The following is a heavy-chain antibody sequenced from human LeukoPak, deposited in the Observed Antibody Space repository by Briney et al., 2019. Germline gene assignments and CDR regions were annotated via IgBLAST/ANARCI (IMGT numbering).Heavy chain of an antibody. V-gene: IGHV4-4*07. CDR2: IYTSGST. CDR1: GGSISSYY. CDR3: ARAVRQSRWLQLIDYYYYYMDV. J-gene: IGHJ6*03. D-gene: IGHD5-24*01. Sequence: PSETLSLTCTVSGGSISSYYWSWIRQPAGKGLEWIGRIYTSGSTNYNPSLKSRVTISVDTSKNQFSLRLSSVTAADTAVYYCARAVRQSRWLQLIDYYYYYMDVWGKGTTVTVSS.